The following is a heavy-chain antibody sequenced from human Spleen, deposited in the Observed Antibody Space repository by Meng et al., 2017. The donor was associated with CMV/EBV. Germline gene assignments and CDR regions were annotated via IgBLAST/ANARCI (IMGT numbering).Heavy chain of an antibody. CDR3: AKFGSIFGVFQMDVFDL. CDR1: GFRFSRYE. CDR2: INSGGDDR. V-gene: IGHV3-48*03. D-gene: IGHD3-3*01. J-gene: IGHJ3*01. Sequence: GESLKISCAASGFRFSRYEMIWVRQAPGKALEWLSYINSGGDDRKYADFLKGRFTISRDNTDNTLFLQMRSLGADDTTVYYCAKFGSIFGVFQMDVFDLWGRGTMVTVSS.